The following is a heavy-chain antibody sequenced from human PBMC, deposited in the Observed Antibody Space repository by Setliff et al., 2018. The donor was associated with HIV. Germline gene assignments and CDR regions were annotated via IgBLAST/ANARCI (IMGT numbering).Heavy chain of an antibody. V-gene: IGHV4-61*02. CDR2: IYTTGST. D-gene: IGHD3-22*01. CDR1: GGSISSSSYY. Sequence: SETLSLTCTVSGGSISSSSYYRTWIRQPAGKGLEWIGRIYTTGSTNYNPSLKSRVTISVDTSKNQFSLKLSSVTAADTAVYYCARQDQYDDSGYYVGFYGMDVWGQGTTVTVSS. CDR3: ARQDQYDDSGYYVGFYGMDV. J-gene: IGHJ6*02.